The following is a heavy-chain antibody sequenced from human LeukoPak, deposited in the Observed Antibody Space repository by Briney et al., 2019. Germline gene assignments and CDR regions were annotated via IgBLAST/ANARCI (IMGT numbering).Heavy chain of an antibody. Sequence: ASVKVSCKASGYTFTNYAINWVRQAPGQGLEWMGWISVYNDNTKSAQKIQDRVTMTTDTSTNTAYTELRSLRSDDTAMYYCARGQKMVTAIRPLYYMDVRGKGTTVTVSS. CDR3: ARGQKMVTAIRPLYYMDV. CDR1: GYTFTNYA. J-gene: IGHJ6*03. D-gene: IGHD2-21*02. CDR2: ISVYNDNT. V-gene: IGHV1-18*01.